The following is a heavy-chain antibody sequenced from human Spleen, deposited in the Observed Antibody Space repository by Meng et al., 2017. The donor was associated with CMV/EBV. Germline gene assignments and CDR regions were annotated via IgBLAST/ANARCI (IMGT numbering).Heavy chain of an antibody. D-gene: IGHD1-1*01. J-gene: IGHJ4*02. CDR3: TKPEYNSGQRALDY. CDR1: GFTFDDYA. Sequence: GGSLRLSCAASGFTFDDYAMHWVRQAPGKGLEWVSLISWDGGSTYYADSVKGRFTISRDNSKNSLYLQMNSLRPEDTALYYCTKPEYNSGQRALDYWGQGTLVTVSS. CDR2: ISWDGGST. V-gene: IGHV3-43D*03.